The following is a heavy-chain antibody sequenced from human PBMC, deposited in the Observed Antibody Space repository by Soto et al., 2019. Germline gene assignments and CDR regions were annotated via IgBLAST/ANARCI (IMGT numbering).Heavy chain of an antibody. V-gene: IGHV4-4*02. D-gene: IGHD3-10*01. CDR3: ARDSRGAHYYYGVHX. CDR2: VYHSGST. J-gene: IGHJ6*02. Sequence: PSETLSLTFAVSGGSISSSNWWSWVRQPPGNGLEWIGEVYHSGSTNYNPSLKSRVTISVDKSKNQFSLDLNSVNAADTAVYYCARDSRGAHYYYGVHXWGQVTTVTLS. CDR1: GGSISSSNW.